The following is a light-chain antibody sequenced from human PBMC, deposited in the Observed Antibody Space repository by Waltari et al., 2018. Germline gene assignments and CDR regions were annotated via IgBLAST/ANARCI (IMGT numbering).Light chain of an antibody. CDR1: QSIIKY. J-gene: IGKJ1*01. Sequence: EIVLTQSPGTLSLSPGERATLSCRASQSIIKYLAWYQKKPGQAPMLLISHTSISAAGIPDRFSGSGSGTDFSLFISRLEPEDFAVYYCQHYVSLPATFGQGTKVEIK. V-gene: IGKV3-20*01. CDR3: QHYVSLPAT. CDR2: HTS.